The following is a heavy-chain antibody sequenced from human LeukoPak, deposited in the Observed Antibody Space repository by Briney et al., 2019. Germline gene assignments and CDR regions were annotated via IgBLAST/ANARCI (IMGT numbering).Heavy chain of an antibody. CDR2: FDPEDGET. J-gene: IGHJ4*02. D-gene: IGHD2-21*01. CDR1: GYTFTGYY. Sequence: ASVKVSCKPSGYTFTGYYLHWVRQAPGKGLEWMGGFDPEDGETIYAQKFQGRVTMTEDTSTDTAYMELSSLRSEDTAVYYCATAYTGIQFDYWGQGTLVTVSS. CDR3: ATAYTGIQFDY. V-gene: IGHV1-24*01.